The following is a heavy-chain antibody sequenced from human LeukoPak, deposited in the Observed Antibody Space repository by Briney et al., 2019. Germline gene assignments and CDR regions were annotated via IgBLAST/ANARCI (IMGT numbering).Heavy chain of an antibody. CDR1: GFTFSSYA. V-gene: IGHV3-30*04. CDR2: ISYDGSNK. J-gene: IGHJ4*02. Sequence: GGPLRLSCAASGFTFSSYAMHWVRQAPGKGLEWVAVISYDGSNKYYADSVKGRFTISRDNSKNTLYLQMNSLRAEDTAVYYCARGSQYYGSGSYTFFDYWGQGTLVTVSS. D-gene: IGHD3-10*01. CDR3: ARGSQYYGSGSYTFFDY.